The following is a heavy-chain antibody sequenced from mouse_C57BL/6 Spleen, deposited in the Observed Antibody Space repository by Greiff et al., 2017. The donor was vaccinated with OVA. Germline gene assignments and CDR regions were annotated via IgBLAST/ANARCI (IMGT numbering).Heavy chain of an antibody. CDR2: INPYNGDT. D-gene: IGHD2-10*02. Sequence: EVKLQQSGPELVKPGDSVKISCKASGYSFTGYFMNWVMQSHGKSLEWIGRINPYNGDTFYNQKFKGKATLTVDKSSSTAHMELRSLTSEDSAVYYCARRYGNYNAMDYWGQGTSVTVSS. J-gene: IGHJ4*01. V-gene: IGHV1-20*01. CDR3: ARRYGNYNAMDY. CDR1: GYSFTGYF.